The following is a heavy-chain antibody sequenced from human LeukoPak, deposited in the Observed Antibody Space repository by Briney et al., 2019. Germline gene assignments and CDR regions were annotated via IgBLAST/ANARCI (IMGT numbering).Heavy chain of an antibody. D-gene: IGHD4-17*01. Sequence: GGSLRLSCEASGFTFTTYSMTWVRQAPGKGLEWVSIISSGSSAIFSADALKGRFTISRDDAKNLLCLDMNSLRAEDTAVYYCARGHTAVTRHFDFWGQGTLVTVSS. V-gene: IGHV3-21*01. CDR2: ISSGSSAI. CDR3: ARGHTAVTRHFDF. CDR1: GFTFTTYS. J-gene: IGHJ4*02.